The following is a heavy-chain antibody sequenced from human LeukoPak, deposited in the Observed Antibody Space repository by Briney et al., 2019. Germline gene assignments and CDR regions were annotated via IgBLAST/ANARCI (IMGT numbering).Heavy chain of an antibody. Sequence: ASVKVSCKASGYTFTGYYMHWVRQAPGQGLEWMGWINPNSGGTNYAQKFQGRVTMTRDTSISTAYMELSRLRSDDTAVYYCARGRVVVVTAIDWFDPWGQGTLVTVSS. CDR1: GYTFTGYY. V-gene: IGHV1-2*02. D-gene: IGHD2-21*02. CDR3: ARGRVVVVTAIDWFDP. CDR2: INPNSGGT. J-gene: IGHJ5*02.